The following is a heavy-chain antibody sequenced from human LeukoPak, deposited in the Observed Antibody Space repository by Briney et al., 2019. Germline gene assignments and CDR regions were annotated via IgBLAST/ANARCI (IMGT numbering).Heavy chain of an antibody. Sequence: TGGSLRLSCAASGFTFSINSFNWVRQAPGKGLEWVSHIASDSSSKHYADSVRGRFTTSRDNVANSLYLHMNSLRAEDTAVYYCARDGGGPDAFDIWGQGTMVTVS. CDR2: IASDSSSK. CDR1: GFTFSINS. J-gene: IGHJ3*02. V-gene: IGHV3-48*01. CDR3: ARDGGGPDAFDI.